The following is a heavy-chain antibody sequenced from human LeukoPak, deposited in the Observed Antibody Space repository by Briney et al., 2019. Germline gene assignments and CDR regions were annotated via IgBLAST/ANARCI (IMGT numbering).Heavy chain of an antibody. CDR1: GFTFDGYA. D-gene: IGHD3-3*01. V-gene: IGHV3-9*01. CDR3: AKANYDFWSGYPDY. Sequence: GRSLRLSCAASGFTFDGYAMHWVRQAPGKGLEWVSGISWNSGSIGYADSVKGRFTISRDNAKNSLYLQMNSLRAEDTALYYCAKANYDFWSGYPDYWGQGTLVTVSS. J-gene: IGHJ4*02. CDR2: ISWNSGSI.